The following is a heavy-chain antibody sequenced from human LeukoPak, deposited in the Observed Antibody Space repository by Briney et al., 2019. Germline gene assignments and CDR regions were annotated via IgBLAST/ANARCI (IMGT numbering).Heavy chain of an antibody. CDR2: IIPIFGIA. D-gene: IGHD3-22*01. CDR1: GGTFSSYA. J-gene: IGHJ4*02. V-gene: IGHV1-69*04. Sequence: ASVKVSCKASGGTFSSYAISWVRQAPGQGLEWMGRIIPIFGIANYAQKFQGRVTITADKSTSTAYMELRSLRSEDTAVYYCAREGGEAYYYDSSGYYYYDYWGQGTLVTVSS. CDR3: AREGGEAYYYDSSGYYYYDY.